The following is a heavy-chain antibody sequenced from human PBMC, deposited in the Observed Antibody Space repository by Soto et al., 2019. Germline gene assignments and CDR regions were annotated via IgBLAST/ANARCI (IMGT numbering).Heavy chain of an antibody. J-gene: IGHJ6*02. V-gene: IGHV3-7*01. CDR1: GFTFSSYW. D-gene: IGHD3-3*01. Sequence: PGGSLRLSCAASGFTFSSYWMSWVRQAPGKGLEWVANIKQDGSEKYCVDSVKGRFTISRDNAKNSLYLQMNSLRAEDTAVYYCASGGYYDYHYGMDVWGQGTTVTVSS. CDR2: IKQDGSEK. CDR3: ASGGYYDYHYGMDV.